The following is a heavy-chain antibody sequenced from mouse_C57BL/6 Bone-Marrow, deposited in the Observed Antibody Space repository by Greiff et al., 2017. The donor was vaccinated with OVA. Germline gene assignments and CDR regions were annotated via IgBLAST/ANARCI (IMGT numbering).Heavy chain of an antibody. Sequence: EVQLVESGGGLVQPKGSLKLSCAASGFSFNTYAMNWVRQAPGKGLEWVARIRSKSNNYATYYADSVKDRFTISRDDSESMLYLQMNNLKTEDAAMYYCVRHGNGDAMDYWGQGTSVTVSS. CDR2: IRSKSNNYAT. D-gene: IGHD2-1*01. CDR3: VRHGNGDAMDY. CDR1: GFSFNTYA. V-gene: IGHV10-1*01. J-gene: IGHJ4*01.